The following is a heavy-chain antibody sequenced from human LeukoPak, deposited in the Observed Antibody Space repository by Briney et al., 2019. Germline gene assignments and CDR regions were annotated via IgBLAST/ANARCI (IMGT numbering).Heavy chain of an antibody. Sequence: SETLSLTCTVSGGSISSYYWSWIRQPAGKGLEWIGRIYTSGSTNYNPSLKSRVTMSVDTSKNQFSLKLSSVTAADTAVYYCARDRGLEDIVVVPAAIGWCDPWGQGTLVSVFS. V-gene: IGHV4-4*07. CDR3: ARDRGLEDIVVVPAAIGWCDP. J-gene: IGHJ5*02. CDR2: IYTSGST. CDR1: GGSISSYY. D-gene: IGHD2-2*01.